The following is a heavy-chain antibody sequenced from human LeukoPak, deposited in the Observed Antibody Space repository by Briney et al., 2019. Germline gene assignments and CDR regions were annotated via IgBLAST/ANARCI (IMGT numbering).Heavy chain of an antibody. CDR3: ARGASTPDY. V-gene: IGHV3-23*01. D-gene: IGHD2-15*01. CDR1: GFSFSSYA. Sequence: PGGSLRLSCVAPGFSFSSYAMSWVRQAPGKGLEWVSTISKSGGTTFCADSVKGRFTISRDDSKNTLYLQMNSLRVEDTAVYYCARGASTPDYWGQGTLVTVSS. CDR2: ISKSGGTT. J-gene: IGHJ4*02.